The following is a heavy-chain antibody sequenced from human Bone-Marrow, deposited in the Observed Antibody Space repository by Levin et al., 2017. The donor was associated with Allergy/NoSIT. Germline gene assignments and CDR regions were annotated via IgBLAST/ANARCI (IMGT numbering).Heavy chain of an antibody. Sequence: SQTLSLTCTVSGGSISSGGYYWSWIRQHPGKGLEWIGYIYYSGSTYYNPSLKSRVTISVDTSKNQFSLKLSSVTAADTAVYYCATSSGWTAEYFQHWGQGTLVTVSS. CDR1: GGSISSGGYY. CDR2: IYYSGST. D-gene: IGHD6-19*01. V-gene: IGHV4-31*03. CDR3: ATSSGWTAEYFQH. J-gene: IGHJ1*01.